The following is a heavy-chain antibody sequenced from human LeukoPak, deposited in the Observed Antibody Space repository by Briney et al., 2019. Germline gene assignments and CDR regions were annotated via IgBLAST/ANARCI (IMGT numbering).Heavy chain of an antibody. CDR1: GYSFTSYW. D-gene: IGHD6-13*01. CDR2: IDPSDSYT. Sequence: GESLKISCKGSGYSFTSYWINWVRQMPGKGLEWMGRIDPSDSYTNYSPSFQGHVTISADKSISTAYLQWSSLKASDPAMYYCARAHSSRWHFDYWAQGTLATVSS. J-gene: IGHJ4*02. CDR3: ARAHSSRWHFDY. V-gene: IGHV5-10-1*01.